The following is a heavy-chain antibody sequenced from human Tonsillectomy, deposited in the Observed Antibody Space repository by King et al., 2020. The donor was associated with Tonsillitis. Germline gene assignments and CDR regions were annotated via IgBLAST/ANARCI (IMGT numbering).Heavy chain of an antibody. V-gene: IGHV4-59*01. CDR3: ARGGRDSGSPGRVDY. CDR2: IYYSGST. D-gene: IGHD1-26*01. J-gene: IGHJ4*02. CDR1: CGSISSYY. Sequence: QLQESGPGLVKPSETLSLTCTVSCGSISSYYWNWIRQPPGKELEWLGYIYYSGSTNYNPSLKSRVTISVDTSQNQFSLQLTSVTAADTAVYYCARGGRDSGSPGRVDYWGQGTLVTVSS.